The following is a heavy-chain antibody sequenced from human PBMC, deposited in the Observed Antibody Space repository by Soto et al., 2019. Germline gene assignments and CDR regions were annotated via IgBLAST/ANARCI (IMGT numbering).Heavy chain of an antibody. CDR2: ISSSGDTI. CDR3: ARDRGTRYILATIQYAFDI. CDR1: GFTFSDYY. J-gene: IGHJ3*02. Sequence: QVQLVESGGGLVKPGGSLRLSCAASGFTFSDYYMNWIRQAPGKGLEWVSHISSSGDTIYYADSVKGRFTISRDNAKNSLYLQMNSLRAGDTAVYYCARDRGTRYILATIQYAFDIWGQGTMVTVSS. D-gene: IGHD5-12*01. V-gene: IGHV3-11*01.